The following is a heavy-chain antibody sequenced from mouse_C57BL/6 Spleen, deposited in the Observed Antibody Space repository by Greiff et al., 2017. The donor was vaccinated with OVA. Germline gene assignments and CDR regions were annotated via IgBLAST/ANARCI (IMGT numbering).Heavy chain of an antibody. V-gene: IGHV1-81*01. D-gene: IGHD1-1*01. J-gene: IGHJ3*01. CDR3: ARSKDYYGSSPWLAY. Sequence: VQLQQSGAELARPGASVKLSCKASGYTFTSYGISWVKQRTGQGLEWIGEIYPRSGNTYYNEKFKGKATLTADKSSSTAYMELRSLTSEDSAVYFCARSKDYYGSSPWLAYWGQGTLVTVSA. CDR1: GYTFTSYG. CDR2: IYPRSGNT.